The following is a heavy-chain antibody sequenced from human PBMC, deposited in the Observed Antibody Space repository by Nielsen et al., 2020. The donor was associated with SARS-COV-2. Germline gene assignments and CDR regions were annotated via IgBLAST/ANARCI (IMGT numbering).Heavy chain of an antibody. Sequence: WVRQAPGQRLEWMGWINAGNGNTKYSQKFQGRVTITRDTSASTAYMELSSLRSEDTAVYYCARGGGPRPRIAAAGTGYFQHWGQGTLVTVSS. V-gene: IGHV1-3*01. D-gene: IGHD6-13*01. CDR3: ARGGGPRPRIAAAGTGYFQH. J-gene: IGHJ1*01. CDR2: INAGNGNT.